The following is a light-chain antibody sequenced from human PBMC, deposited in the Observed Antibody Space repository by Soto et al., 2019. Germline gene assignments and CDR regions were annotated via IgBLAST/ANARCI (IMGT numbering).Light chain of an antibody. J-gene: IGKJ4*01. CDR3: QQSYSTPLT. V-gene: IGKV1-39*01. CDR2: AAS. Sequence: DIQMTQSPSSLSASVGDRVTITCRASQSISSYLNWYQQKPGKAPKLLIYAASSLQSGVPSRFSGSGSGTDFTLSISSLLPDDFATYYCQQSYSTPLTFGGGTKLDIK. CDR1: QSISSY.